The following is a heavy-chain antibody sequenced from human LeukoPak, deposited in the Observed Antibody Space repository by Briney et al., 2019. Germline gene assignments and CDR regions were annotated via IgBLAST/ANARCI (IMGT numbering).Heavy chain of an antibody. Sequence: SETLSLTCTVSGGSISSYYWSWIRQPPGKGLEWIGYIYYSGSTNYNPSLKSRVTISVDTSKNQFSLKLSSVTAADTAVYYCARDFPDSISVYMDVWGKGTTVTVSS. CDR3: ARDFPDSISVYMDV. CDR1: GGSISSYY. V-gene: IGHV4-59*01. J-gene: IGHJ6*03. D-gene: IGHD2-21*01. CDR2: IYYSGST.